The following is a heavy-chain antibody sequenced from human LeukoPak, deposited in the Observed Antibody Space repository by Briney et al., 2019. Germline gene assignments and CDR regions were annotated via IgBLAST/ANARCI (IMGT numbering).Heavy chain of an antibody. CDR1: GFSFSGFD. D-gene: IGHD3-10*01. V-gene: IGHV3-48*03. Sequence: GGSLRLSCAASGFSFSGFDMNWVRQAPGKGLEWIAHIGTSVNAIYYADSVKGRFTISRDNARDSLSLQMDSLRVEDTAVYYCAKDSVWFGDLLNWGQGALVIVPS. CDR2: IGTSVNAI. J-gene: IGHJ4*02. CDR3: AKDSVWFGDLLN.